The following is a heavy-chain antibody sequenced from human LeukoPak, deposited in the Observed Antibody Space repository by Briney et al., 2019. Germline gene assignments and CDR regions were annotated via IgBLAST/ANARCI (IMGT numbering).Heavy chain of an antibody. CDR1: GFTFNNYW. D-gene: IGHD4-17*01. J-gene: IGHJ3*02. CDR3: ARGDFSDYGDYVDAFDI. Sequence: VGSLRLSCAASGFTFNNYWMSWVRQVPGKGLQWVANIKQDGSAKFYVDSEKGRFTISRDNTKNSLYLRMNSLRVEDTAVYYCARGDFSDYGDYVDAFDIWGQGTMVTVSS. CDR2: IKQDGSAK. V-gene: IGHV3-7*01.